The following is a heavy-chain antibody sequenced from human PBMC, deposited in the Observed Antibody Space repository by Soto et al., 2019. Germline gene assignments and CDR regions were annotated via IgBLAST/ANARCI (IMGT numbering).Heavy chain of an antibody. J-gene: IGHJ3*02. Sequence: PGESLKISCKGSGYSFTSYWIGWVRQMPGKGLEWMGIIYPGDSDTRYSPSFQGQVTISADKSISTAYLQWSSLKASDTAMYYCARTICSTSCYTHAFDIWGQGTMVTV. D-gene: IGHD2-2*02. CDR2: IYPGDSDT. V-gene: IGHV5-51*01. CDR1: GYSFTSYW. CDR3: ARTICSTSCYTHAFDI.